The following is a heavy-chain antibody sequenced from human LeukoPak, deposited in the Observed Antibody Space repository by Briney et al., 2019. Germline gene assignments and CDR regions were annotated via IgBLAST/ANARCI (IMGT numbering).Heavy chain of an antibody. V-gene: IGHV1-18*01. D-gene: IGHD3-22*01. CDR2: ISPYNGNT. CDR1: GYTFTNYH. J-gene: IGHJ5*02. Sequence: VASVKVSCKASGYTFTNYHISWVRQAPGQGLEWMGWISPYNGNTNYAQKLQGRVTMTTDTSTSTAYMELRSLRSDDTAVYYCARDRTMIGDYSGFDPWGQGTLVTVSS. CDR3: ARDRTMIGDYSGFDP.